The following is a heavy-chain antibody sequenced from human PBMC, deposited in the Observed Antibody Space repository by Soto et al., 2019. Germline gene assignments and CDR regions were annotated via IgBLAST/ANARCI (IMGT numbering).Heavy chain of an antibody. J-gene: IGHJ4*02. Sequence: QVQLQQWGAGLLKPSETLSLTCAVYGGSFSGYYWSWIRQPPGKGLEWIGEINHSGSTNYNPSLKSRVTISVDTSKNQFSLKLSSVTAADTAVYYCARRTDIGVVPAAINFDYWGQGTLVTVSS. CDR1: GGSFSGYY. V-gene: IGHV4-34*01. CDR3: ARRTDIGVVPAAINFDY. CDR2: INHSGST. D-gene: IGHD2-2*02.